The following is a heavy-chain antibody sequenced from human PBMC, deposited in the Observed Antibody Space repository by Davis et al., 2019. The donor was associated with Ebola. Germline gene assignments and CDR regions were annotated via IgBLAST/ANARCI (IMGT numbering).Heavy chain of an antibody. D-gene: IGHD4-17*01. CDR3: ARGATTVTTNSYAFDI. J-gene: IGHJ3*02. Sequence: GESLKISCAASGFTFSSYGMHWVRQAPGKGLEWVSYISSSSSTIYYADSVKGRFTISRDNAKNSLYLQMNSLRDEDTAVYYCARGATTVTTNSYAFDIWGQGTMVTVSS. CDR1: GFTFSSYG. V-gene: IGHV3-48*02. CDR2: ISSSSSTI.